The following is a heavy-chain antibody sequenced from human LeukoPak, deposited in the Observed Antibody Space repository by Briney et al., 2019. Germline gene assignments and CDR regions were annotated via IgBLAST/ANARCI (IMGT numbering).Heavy chain of an antibody. CDR1: GFTFSSYA. Sequence: GRSLRLSCAASGFTFSSYAMSWVRQAPGKGLEWVSAISGSGGSTYYADSVKGRFTISRDNSKNTLYLQMNSLRAEDTAVYYCAKDLQYQLLNPNWFDPWGQGTLVTVPS. V-gene: IGHV3-23*01. J-gene: IGHJ5*02. D-gene: IGHD2-2*02. CDR2: ISGSGGST. CDR3: AKDLQYQLLNPNWFDP.